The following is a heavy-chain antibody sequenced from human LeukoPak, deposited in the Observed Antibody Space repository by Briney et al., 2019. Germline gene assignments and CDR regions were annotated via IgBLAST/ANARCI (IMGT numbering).Heavy chain of an antibody. CDR3: ARDALRFLEWLLVGYYYMDV. Sequence: GGSLRLSCAASGFTFSSYEMHWVRQAPGKGLEWVSYISSSGSTIYYADSVKGRFTISRDNAKNSLYLQMNSLRAEDTAVYYYARDALRFLEWLLVGYYYMDVWGKGATVTVSS. V-gene: IGHV3-48*03. CDR1: GFTFSSYE. J-gene: IGHJ6*03. D-gene: IGHD3-3*01. CDR2: ISSSGSTI.